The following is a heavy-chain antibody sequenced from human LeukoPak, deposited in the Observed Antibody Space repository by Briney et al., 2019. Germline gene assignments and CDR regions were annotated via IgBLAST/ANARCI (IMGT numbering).Heavy chain of an antibody. J-gene: IGHJ3*02. V-gene: IGHV4-39*01. CDR1: GGSISSSSYY. D-gene: IGHD2-15*01. CDR3: ASRPFGSVVTPIDDAFDI. Sequence: SETLSLTCAVSGGSISSSSYYWGWIRQPPGKGLEWIGSIYYSGSTYYNPSLKSRVIISVDTSKNQFSLKLSSVTAADTAVYYCASRPFGSVVTPIDDAFDIWGQGTMVTVSS. CDR2: IYYSGST.